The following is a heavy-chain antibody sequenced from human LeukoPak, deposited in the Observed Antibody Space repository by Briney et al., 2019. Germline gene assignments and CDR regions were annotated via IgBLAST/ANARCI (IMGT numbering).Heavy chain of an antibody. CDR3: TKDRSGSYYAYFQH. CDR1: GFTFSSYG. CDR2: IRYDGSNK. D-gene: IGHD1-26*01. Sequence: PGGSLRLSRAASGFTFSSYGMHWVRQAPGKGLEWVAFIRYDGSNKYYADSVKGRFTISRDNSKNTLYLQMNSLRAEDTAVYYCTKDRSGSYYAYFQHWGQGTLVTVSS. J-gene: IGHJ1*01. V-gene: IGHV3-30*02.